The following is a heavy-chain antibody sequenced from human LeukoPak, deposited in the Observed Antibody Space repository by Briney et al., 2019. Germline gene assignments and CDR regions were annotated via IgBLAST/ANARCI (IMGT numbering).Heavy chain of an antibody. CDR2: IYYSGST. V-gene: IGHV4-39*07. Sequence: SETLSLTCTVSGGSISSSSYYWGWIRQPPGKGQEWIGSIYYSGSTYYNPSLKSRVTISVDTSKNQFSLKLSSVTAADTAVYYCASAYCGGDCTPYWYFDLWGRGTLVTVSS. J-gene: IGHJ2*01. D-gene: IGHD2-21*02. CDR3: ASAYCGGDCTPYWYFDL. CDR1: GGSISSSSYY.